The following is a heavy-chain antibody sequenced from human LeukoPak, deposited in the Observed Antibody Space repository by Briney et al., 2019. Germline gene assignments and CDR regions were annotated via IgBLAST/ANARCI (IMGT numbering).Heavy chain of an antibody. CDR2: IYYSGST. Sequence: PSETLSLTCTVSGGSISSSSYYWGWIRQPPGKGLEWIGSIYYSGSTYYNPSLKSRVTISVDTSKNQFSLKLSSVTAADTAVYYCARPRPTGSWYGDFQHWGQGTLVTVSS. CDR3: ARPRPTGSWYGDFQH. V-gene: IGHV4-39*01. D-gene: IGHD6-13*01. CDR1: GGSISSSSYY. J-gene: IGHJ1*01.